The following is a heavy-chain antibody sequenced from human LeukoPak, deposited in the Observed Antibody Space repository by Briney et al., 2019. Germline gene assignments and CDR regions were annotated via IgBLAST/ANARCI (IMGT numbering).Heavy chain of an antibody. J-gene: IGHJ4*02. D-gene: IGHD5-12*01. CDR2: ISYDGSNK. CDR1: GFTFSSYA. CDR3: AREVPTSGYDSAYYFDY. Sequence: PGGSLRLSCAASGFTFSSYAMHWVRQAPGKGLEWVAVISYDGSNKYYADSVKGRFTISRDNSKNTLYLQMNSLRAEDTAVYYCAREVPTSGYDSAYYFDYWGQGTLVTVSS. V-gene: IGHV3-30-3*01.